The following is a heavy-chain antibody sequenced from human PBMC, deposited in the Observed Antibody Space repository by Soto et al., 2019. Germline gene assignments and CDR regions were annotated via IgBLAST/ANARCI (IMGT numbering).Heavy chain of an antibody. CDR2: IIPIFGTA. V-gene: IGHV1-69*01. CDR3: ARDGPLGYCSGGSCYSGWFDP. J-gene: IGHJ5*02. Sequence: QVQLVQSGAEVKKPGSSVKVSCKASGGTFSSYAISWERQAPGQGLEWMGGIIPIFGTANYAQKFQGRVTITADESTSTAYMELSSLRSEDTAVYYCARDGPLGYCSGGSCYSGWFDPWGQGTLVTVSS. CDR1: GGTFSSYA. D-gene: IGHD2-15*01.